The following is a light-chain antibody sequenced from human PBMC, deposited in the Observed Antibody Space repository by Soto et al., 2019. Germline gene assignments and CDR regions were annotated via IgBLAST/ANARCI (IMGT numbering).Light chain of an antibody. CDR2: GVS. Sequence: EIVLTQSPGTLSLSPGERATLSCRASQSVPSNFLAWYQQKPGQAPILVIYGVSRRATGIPDRFSGSGSGTDFTLTIRRLEPEGFAVYYRQQDDSSWTFGQGTKGEIK. CDR1: QSVPSNF. J-gene: IGKJ1*01. CDR3: QQDDSSWT. V-gene: IGKV3-20*01.